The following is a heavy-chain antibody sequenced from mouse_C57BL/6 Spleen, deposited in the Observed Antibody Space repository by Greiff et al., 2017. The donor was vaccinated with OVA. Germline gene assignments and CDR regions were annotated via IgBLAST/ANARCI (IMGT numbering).Heavy chain of an antibody. Sequence: QVQLQQPGAELVMPGASVKLSCKASGYTFTSYWMHWVKQRPGQGLEWIGEIDPSDSYTNYNQKFKGKSTLTVDKSSSTAYMQLSSLTSEDSAVYYCARSGTTVVEWYFDVWGTGTTVTVSS. J-gene: IGHJ1*03. CDR2: IDPSDSYT. CDR1: GYTFTSYW. CDR3: ARSGTTVVEWYFDV. V-gene: IGHV1-69*01. D-gene: IGHD1-1*01.